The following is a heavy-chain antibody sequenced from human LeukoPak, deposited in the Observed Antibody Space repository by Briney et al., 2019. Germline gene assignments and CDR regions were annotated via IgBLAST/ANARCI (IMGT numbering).Heavy chain of an antibody. Sequence: GGSLRLSCAASGFTFSSNSMNWVRQAPGKGLEWVAVISYDESNKYYADSVKGRFTISRDTSKNTLYLQMNSLRVEDTAVYYCLRGYYESNRYFAFDFWGRGTLVTVFS. CDR3: LRGYYESNRYFAFDF. CDR2: ISYDESNK. D-gene: IGHD3-22*01. V-gene: IGHV3-30*03. J-gene: IGHJ4*02. CDR1: GFTFSSNS.